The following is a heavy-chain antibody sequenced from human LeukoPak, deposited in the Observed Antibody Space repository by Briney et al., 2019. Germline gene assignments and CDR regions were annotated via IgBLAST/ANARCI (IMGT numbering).Heavy chain of an antibody. Sequence: GGSLRLSCAASGFTFSSYGMHWVRQAPGKGLEWVAVISYDGSNKYYADSVKGRFTISRDNSKNTLYLQMNSLRAEDTAVYYCAKASQYYYYMDVWGKGTTVTVSS. CDR2: ISYDGSNK. CDR3: AKASQYYYYMDV. J-gene: IGHJ6*03. CDR1: GFTFSSYG. V-gene: IGHV3-30*18.